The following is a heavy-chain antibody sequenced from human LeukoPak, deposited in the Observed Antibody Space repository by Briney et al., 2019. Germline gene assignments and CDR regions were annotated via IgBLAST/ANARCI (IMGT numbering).Heavy chain of an antibody. CDR2: ISSSSSYI. V-gene: IGHV3-21*01. Sequence: PGGSLRLSCAASGFTFSSYSMNWVRQAPGKGLEWVSSISSSSSYIYYADSVKGRFTISRDNAKNSLYLQMNSLRAEDTAVYYCARVGDIWHQLPPDYWGQGTLVTVSS. CDR3: ARVGDIWHQLPPDY. CDR1: GFTFSSYS. D-gene: IGHD2-2*01. J-gene: IGHJ4*02.